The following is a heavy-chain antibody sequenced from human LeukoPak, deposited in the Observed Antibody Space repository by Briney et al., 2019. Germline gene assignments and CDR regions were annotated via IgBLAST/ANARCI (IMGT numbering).Heavy chain of an antibody. CDR2: ITGSSDYI. Sequence: PGGSLRLSCAASGFTFSSYSMNWVRQAPGKGLEWVSFITGSSDYIYNADSVKGRFTISRDNSKNTLYLQMNSLRAEDTAVYYCARGRTAPGDYFDYWGQGTLVTVSS. CDR1: GFTFSSYS. J-gene: IGHJ4*02. V-gene: IGHV3-21*04. D-gene: IGHD2-15*01. CDR3: ARGRTAPGDYFDY.